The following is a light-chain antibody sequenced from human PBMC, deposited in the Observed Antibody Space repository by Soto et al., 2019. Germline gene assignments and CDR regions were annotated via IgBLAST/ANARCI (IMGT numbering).Light chain of an antibody. V-gene: IGLV3-21*02. J-gene: IGLJ1*01. CDR1: KLGSKI. CDR3: PVWASTAGFFV. CDR2: DAT. Sequence: SYELTQPPSVSAAPGQTARITCGGDKLGSKIVHWYKQRPGQAPVAVVFDATDRPSGIPDRFSASRSGDTATLTISRVDAGDEADYFCPVWASTAGFFVFGSGTKVTVL.